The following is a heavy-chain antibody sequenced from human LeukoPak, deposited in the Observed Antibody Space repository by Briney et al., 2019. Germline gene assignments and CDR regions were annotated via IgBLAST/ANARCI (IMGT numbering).Heavy chain of an antibody. CDR1: GFTFSNAW. V-gene: IGHV3-15*01. D-gene: IGHD4-23*01. CDR2: IKCKTDVGTT. Sequence: GPLLLSCAAAGFTFSNAWMRGGRQAPGKGLEWGGRIKCKTDVGTTDYAAPVKGSFTISRDDSKSTLYLQMNSLKTEDTAVYYCTTEGDYGGTHDYWGQGTLVTVSS. CDR3: TTEGDYGGTHDY. J-gene: IGHJ4*02.